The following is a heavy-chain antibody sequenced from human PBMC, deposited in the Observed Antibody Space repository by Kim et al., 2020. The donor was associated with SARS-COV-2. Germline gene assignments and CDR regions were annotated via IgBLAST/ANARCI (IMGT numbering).Heavy chain of an antibody. CDR3: AKVDYYNKIYWRGNDC. D-gene: IGHD3-22*01. CDR1: GFTFSKYA. CDR2: IGVTGAST. Sequence: GGSLRLSCAASGFTFSKYAMNWVRQAPGKGLEWVSAIGVTGASTYYADSVKGRFTISRDNSNNTVYLQMNSLRAEDTAVYYCAKVDYYNKIYWRGNDCWGQGTLVTVSS. V-gene: IGHV3-23*01. J-gene: IGHJ4*02.